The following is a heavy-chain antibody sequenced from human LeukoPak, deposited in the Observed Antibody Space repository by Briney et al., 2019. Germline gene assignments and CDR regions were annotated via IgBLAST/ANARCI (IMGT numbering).Heavy chain of an antibody. Sequence: GGSLRLSCAASGFTFSSYEMNWVRQAPGKGLEWVSSISSSSSYIYYADSVKGRFTISRDNAKNSLYLQMNSLRAEDTAVYYCARGKFPGFDYWGQGTLVTVSS. J-gene: IGHJ4*02. V-gene: IGHV3-21*01. CDR2: ISSSSSYI. D-gene: IGHD2-21*01. CDR3: ARGKFPGFDY. CDR1: GFTFSSYE.